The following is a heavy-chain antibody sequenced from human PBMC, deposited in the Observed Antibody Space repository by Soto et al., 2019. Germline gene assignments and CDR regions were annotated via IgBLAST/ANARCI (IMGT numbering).Heavy chain of an antibody. V-gene: IGHV4-34*01. Sequence: SETLSLTCAVYGGSFSGYYWSGIRQPPGKGLEWIGEIDHSGSTNYNPSLKSRVTISVDTSKNQFSLKLSSVTAADTAVYYCARARRAVDIVATMKNYYYYYMDVWGKGTTVTVSS. CDR1: GGSFSGYY. CDR2: IDHSGST. CDR3: ARARRAVDIVATMKNYYYYYMDV. J-gene: IGHJ6*03. D-gene: IGHD5-12*01.